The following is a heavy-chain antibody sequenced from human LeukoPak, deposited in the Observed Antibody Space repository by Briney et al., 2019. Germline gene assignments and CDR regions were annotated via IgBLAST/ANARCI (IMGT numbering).Heavy chain of an antibody. V-gene: IGHV3-30*18. J-gene: IGHJ4*02. CDR2: ISSDGSNK. CDR3: AKDGSAGGWFYFDH. Sequence: GWSLRLSCAGSGFTFSDYGMHWVRQAPGKGLEWVAVISSDGSNKYYADSVKGRFSLSRDNSKNTVYVQMNSLRAEDTAVYYCAKDGSAGGWFYFDHWGQGTLLTVSS. D-gene: IGHD6-19*01. CDR1: GFTFSDYG.